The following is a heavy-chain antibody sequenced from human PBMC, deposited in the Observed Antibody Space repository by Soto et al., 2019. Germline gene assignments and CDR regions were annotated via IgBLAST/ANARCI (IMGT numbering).Heavy chain of an antibody. CDR3: AKSSPLGIAAAGKSRWFDP. CDR2: ISGSGGST. Sequence: PGGSLRLSCAGSGFTFSSYAMSWVRQAPGKGLEWVSAISGSGGSTYYADSVKGRFTISRDNSKNTLYLQMNSLRAEDTAVYYCAKSSPLGIAAAGKSRWFDPWGQGTLVTVSS. J-gene: IGHJ5*02. V-gene: IGHV3-23*01. CDR1: GFTFSSYA. D-gene: IGHD6-13*01.